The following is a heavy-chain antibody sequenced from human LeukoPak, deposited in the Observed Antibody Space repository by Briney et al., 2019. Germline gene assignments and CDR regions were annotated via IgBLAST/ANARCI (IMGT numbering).Heavy chain of an antibody. Sequence: GASVKVSCKASGYTFTSYYMHWVRQAPGQGLEWMGIINPCGGSTSYAQKFQGRVTMTRDMSTSTVYMELSSLRSEDTAVYYCARGSSLPNDYGDYVGHYYYFDYWGQGTLVTVSS. CDR3: ARGSSLPNDYGDYVGHYYYFDY. V-gene: IGHV1-46*01. CDR2: INPCGGST. J-gene: IGHJ4*02. D-gene: IGHD4-17*01. CDR1: GYTFTSYY.